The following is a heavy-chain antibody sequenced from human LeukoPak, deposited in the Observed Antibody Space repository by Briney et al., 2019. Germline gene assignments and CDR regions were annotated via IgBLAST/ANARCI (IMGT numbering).Heavy chain of an antibody. J-gene: IGHJ6*02. CDR3: ARQKPYYDSSGYSGGPLCLDV. D-gene: IGHD3-22*01. V-gene: IGHV4-39*01. Sequence: SETLSLTCTVSGGSISSSSYYWGWIRQPPGKGLEWIGSIYYGGSTYYNPSLKSRVTISVDTSKNQFSLKLSSVTAADTAVYYCARQKPYYDSSGYSGGPLCLDVWGQGTTVTVSS. CDR2: IYYGGST. CDR1: GGSISSSSYY.